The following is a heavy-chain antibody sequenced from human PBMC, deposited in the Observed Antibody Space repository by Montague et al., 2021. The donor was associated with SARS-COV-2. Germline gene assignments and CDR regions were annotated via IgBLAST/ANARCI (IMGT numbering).Heavy chain of an antibody. J-gene: IGHJ2*01. CDR3: ARRGYYDSAGYHWHLDL. CDR2: ISSNGKT. Sequence: SETLSFTCTVSGSSISSSSYYRSWIRQSPGKGLEWIGYISSNGKTNYNPSLKSRVTLSADASRNEFSLKPDSVTAADTAVHFCARRGYYDSAGYHWHLDLWGRGMLVTVSS. D-gene: IGHD3-22*01. V-gene: IGHV4-61*05. CDR1: GSSISSSSYY.